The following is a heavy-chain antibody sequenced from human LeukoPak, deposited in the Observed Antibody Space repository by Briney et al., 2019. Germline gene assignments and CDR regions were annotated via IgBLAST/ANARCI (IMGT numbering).Heavy chain of an antibody. V-gene: IGHV4-34*01. Sequence: SETLSLTCAVYGGSFSGYYWSWIRQPPGEGLEWIGEINHSGSTNYNPSLKSRVTISVDTSKNQFSLKLSSVTAADTAVYYCARVPRHGSSAPDFYWGQGTLVTVSS. CDR2: INHSGST. CDR3: ARVPRHGSSAPDFY. CDR1: GGSFSGYY. J-gene: IGHJ4*02. D-gene: IGHD6-19*01.